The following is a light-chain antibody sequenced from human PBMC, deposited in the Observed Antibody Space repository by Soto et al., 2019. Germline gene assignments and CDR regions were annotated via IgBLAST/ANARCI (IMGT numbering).Light chain of an antibody. Sequence: EIVLTQSPGTLSLSPGERATLSCRASQDVYINSLAWYQQKPGQPPRLLIYGAATRASAVPDRFSGSGSGADFALTIPRLEPEDFAVYFCQQYGSAPLTFGPGTRVDLK. CDR1: QDVYINS. J-gene: IGKJ3*01. V-gene: IGKV3-20*01. CDR3: QQYGSAPLT. CDR2: GAA.